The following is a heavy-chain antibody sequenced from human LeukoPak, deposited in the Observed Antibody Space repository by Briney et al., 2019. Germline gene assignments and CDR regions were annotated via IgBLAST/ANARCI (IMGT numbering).Heavy chain of an antibody. CDR3: ARVDWGYYYMDV. Sequence: GGSLRLSCAASGFTFSSYGMHWVRQAPGKGLEWVAFIRYDGSNKYYADSVKGRFTISRDNSKNTLYLQMNSLRAEDTAVYYCARVDWGYYYMDVWGKGTTVTVSS. CDR2: IRYDGSNK. CDR1: GFTFSSYG. J-gene: IGHJ6*03. D-gene: IGHD3-16*01. V-gene: IGHV3-30*02.